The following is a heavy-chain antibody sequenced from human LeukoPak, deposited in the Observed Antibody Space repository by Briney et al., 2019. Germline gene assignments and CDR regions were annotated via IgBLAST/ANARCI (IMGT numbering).Heavy chain of an antibody. D-gene: IGHD4-17*01. V-gene: IGHV1-69*13. Sequence: ASVKVSCKASGGTFSSYAISWVRQAPGQGLGWMGGIIPIFGTANYSQKFQGRVTITADESTSTAYMELSSLRSEDTAVYYCARDSLRGDYAYWGQGTLVTVSS. CDR3: ARDSLRGDYAY. CDR1: GGTFSSYA. CDR2: IIPIFGTA. J-gene: IGHJ4*02.